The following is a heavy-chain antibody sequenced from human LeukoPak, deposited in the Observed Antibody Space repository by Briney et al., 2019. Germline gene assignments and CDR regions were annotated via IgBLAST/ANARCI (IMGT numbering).Heavy chain of an antibody. J-gene: IGHJ3*02. CDR2: IKSDGSST. CDR3: ARDLCSGGSCVLDAFDI. CDR1: GFTFGNYW. Sequence: GGSLRLSCAASGFTFGNYWIHWVRQAPGKGLVWVSRIKSDGSSTSYADSVKGRFTISRDNAENTLYLQMNSLRAEDTAVYYCARDLCSGGSCVLDAFDIWGQGTMVTVSS. V-gene: IGHV3-74*01. D-gene: IGHD2-15*01.